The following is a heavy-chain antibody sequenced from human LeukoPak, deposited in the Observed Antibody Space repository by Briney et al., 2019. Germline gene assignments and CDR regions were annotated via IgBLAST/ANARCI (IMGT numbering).Heavy chain of an antibody. V-gene: IGHV4-4*07. CDR1: GGSISSYY. CDR2: IYTSGST. Sequence: SETLSLTCTVSGGSISSYYWSWIRQPAGKGLEWIGRIYTSGSTNYNPSLKSRVTMSVDTSKNQFSLKLSSVTAADTAVYYCARGKEGGYYCSYYYYYMDVWGKGTTVTVSS. J-gene: IGHJ6*03. D-gene: IGHD3-22*01. CDR3: ARGKEGGYYCSYYYYYMDV.